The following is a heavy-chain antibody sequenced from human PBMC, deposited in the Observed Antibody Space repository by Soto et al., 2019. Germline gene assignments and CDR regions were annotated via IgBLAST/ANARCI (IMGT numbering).Heavy chain of an antibody. Sequence: GEYLKISCKGSGDSFTSYWIGWVRQMPGKGLEWMGIIYPGDSDTRYSPSFQGQVTISADKSISTAYLQWSSLKASDTAMYYCARHPPHDDAFDMWGQGTMLTVSS. CDR1: GDSFTSYW. CDR2: IYPGDSDT. V-gene: IGHV5-51*01. CDR3: ARHPPHDDAFDM. J-gene: IGHJ3*02.